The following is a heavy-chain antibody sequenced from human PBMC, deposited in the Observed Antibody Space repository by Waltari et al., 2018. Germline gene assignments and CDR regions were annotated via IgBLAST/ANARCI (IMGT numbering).Heavy chain of an antibody. D-gene: IGHD3-22*01. J-gene: IGHJ4*02. V-gene: IGHV3-21*01. CDR3: AKAHEIDGPIFDY. CDR2: FSSTSFYI. Sequence: EVQLVESGGGLVKPGGSLRLSCAASGFTFSSFSLNWVRQAPGKGLEWVSSFSSTSFYIYYADSVKGRFTISRDNAKNSLYLQMNSLRADDTAVYYCAKAHEIDGPIFDYWGQGTLVTVSS. CDR1: GFTFSSFS.